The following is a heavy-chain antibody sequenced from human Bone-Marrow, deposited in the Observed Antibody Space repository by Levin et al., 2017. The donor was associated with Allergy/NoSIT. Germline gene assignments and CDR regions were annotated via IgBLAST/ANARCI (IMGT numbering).Heavy chain of an antibody. V-gene: IGHV3-23*01. CDR1: GFSFSSYA. CDR3: AKDQTGYISGWYEAEAFDI. D-gene: IGHD6-19*01. Sequence: GESLKISCAASGFSFSSYAMSWVRQAPGKGLEWVSVISGSGGKTYYADSVKGRFTISRDNSKNTLYLEMNSLRAEDTAVFYCAKDQTGYISGWYEAEAFDIWGQGTMVTVSS. CDR2: ISGSGGKT. J-gene: IGHJ3*02.